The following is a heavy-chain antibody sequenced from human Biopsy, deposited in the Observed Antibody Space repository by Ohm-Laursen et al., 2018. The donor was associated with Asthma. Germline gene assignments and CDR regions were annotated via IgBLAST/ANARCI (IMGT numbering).Heavy chain of an antibody. CDR3: ATDRGALVVLLGFRFKH. CDR2: ILYDGSNV. V-gene: IGHV3-30*03. D-gene: IGHD2-21*01. CDR1: GFTFSSYG. J-gene: IGHJ1*01. Sequence: SLRLSCTAPGFTFSSYGMHWVRQAPGKGLEWVARILYDGSNVKYADSVKGRFTISRDNSKNTLYLQMSSLRAEDTAVYYCATDRGALVVLLGFRFKHGGQGSLVSVSS.